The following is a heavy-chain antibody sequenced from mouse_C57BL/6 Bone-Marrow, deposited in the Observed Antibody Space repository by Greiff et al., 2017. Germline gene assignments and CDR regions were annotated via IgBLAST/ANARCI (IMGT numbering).Heavy chain of an antibody. Sequence: VQLKQSGAELVRPGASVKLSCTASGYNIKDDYMHWVKQRPEQGLEWIGWIDPENGDTEYAAKFQGKATITADTSSNTAYLQLSSLTSEYTTIEYCTTLLIATLDYWGQGTSVTVSS. J-gene: IGHJ4*01. D-gene: IGHD1-1*01. CDR2: IDPENGDT. CDR1: GYNIKDDY. V-gene: IGHV14-4*01. CDR3: TTLLIATLDY.